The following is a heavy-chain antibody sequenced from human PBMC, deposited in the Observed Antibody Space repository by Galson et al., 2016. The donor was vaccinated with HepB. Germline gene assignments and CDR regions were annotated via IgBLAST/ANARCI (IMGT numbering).Heavy chain of an antibody. CDR3: ARHISVPKTRGFDM. CDR2: VFHTGTT. D-gene: IGHD6-19*01. CDR1: GDSISGANW. J-gene: IGHJ3*02. Sequence: SETLSPTCAVSGDSISGANWWSWVRQSPEQGLEWIGEVFHTGTTHYNPSFESRVTISMDQSQNQLSLSLNAVTAADTAVYYCARHISVPKTRGFDMWGPGTMVIVSS. V-gene: IGHV4-4*02.